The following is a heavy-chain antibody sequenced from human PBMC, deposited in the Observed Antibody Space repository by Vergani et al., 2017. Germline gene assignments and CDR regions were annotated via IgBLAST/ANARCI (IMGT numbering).Heavy chain of an antibody. CDR2: IYPGDSDT. CDR1: GYSFTSYW. D-gene: IGHD3-10*01. Sequence: EVQLVQSGAEVKKPGESLKISCTGSGYSFTSYWIGWVRRMPGKGLGWMGIIYPGDSDTRYSPSFQGQVTISADKSLSTADLQWSSRKASDAAMYYCARRHNSGDYCYMDVWGKGATVTVSS. J-gene: IGHJ6*03. V-gene: IGHV5-51*03. CDR3: ARRHNSGDYCYMDV.